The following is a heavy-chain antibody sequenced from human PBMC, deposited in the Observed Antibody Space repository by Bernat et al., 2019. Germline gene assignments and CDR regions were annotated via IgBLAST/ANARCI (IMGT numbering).Heavy chain of an antibody. D-gene: IGHD6-13*01. CDR1: GFTFSNAW. CDR3: TPSLAAAGDYYGMDV. V-gene: IGHV3-15*01. Sequence: EVQLVESGGGLVKPGGSLRLSCAASGFTFSNAWMSWVRQAPGKGLEWVGRIKSKTDGGTTDYAAPVKGRFTISRDDSKNTLYLQMNSLKTEDTAVYYCTPSLAAAGDYYGMDVWGQGTTVTVSS. CDR2: IKSKTDGGTT. J-gene: IGHJ6*02.